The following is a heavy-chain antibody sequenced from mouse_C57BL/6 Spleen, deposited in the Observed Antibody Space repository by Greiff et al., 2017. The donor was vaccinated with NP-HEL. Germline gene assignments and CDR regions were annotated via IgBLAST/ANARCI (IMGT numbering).Heavy chain of an antibody. CDR1: GYTFTSYT. Sequence: QVHVKQSGAELARPGASVKMSCKASGYTFTSYTMHWVKQRPGQGLEWIGYINPSSGYTKYNQKFKDKATLTADKSSSTAYMQLSSLTSEDSAVYYCAREGIYYDYDGDWFAYWGQGTLVTVSA. CDR3: AREGIYYDYDGDWFAY. V-gene: IGHV1-4*01. D-gene: IGHD2-4*01. J-gene: IGHJ3*01. CDR2: INPSSGYT.